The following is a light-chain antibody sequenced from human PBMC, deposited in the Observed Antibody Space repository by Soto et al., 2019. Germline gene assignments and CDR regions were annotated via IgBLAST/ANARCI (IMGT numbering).Light chain of an antibody. CDR2: QVS. J-gene: IGKJ3*01. V-gene: IGKV2-30*01. CDR1: QGLVYSDGNIY. CDR3: MQGTHWPFS. Sequence: DVVMTQSPLSLPVTLGQPASISCRSSQGLVYSDGNIYLNWFHQRPGQSPRRLIYQVSNRDPGVPDRFSGSGSGTDFTLKISRVEAEDVGVYYCMQGTHWPFSFGPGTKVDIK.